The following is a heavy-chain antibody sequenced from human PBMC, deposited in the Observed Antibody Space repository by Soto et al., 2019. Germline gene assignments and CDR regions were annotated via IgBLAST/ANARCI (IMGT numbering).Heavy chain of an antibody. CDR3: ASTRRDGYNNYYYYYGMDV. D-gene: IGHD5-12*01. V-gene: IGHV3-21*01. CDR2: ISSSSSYI. CDR1: GFTFSRYN. J-gene: IGHJ6*02. Sequence: PGGSLRLSCAASGFTFSRYNMNWVRQAPGKGLEWVSSISSSSSYIYYADSVKGRFTISRDNAKNSLYLQMNSLRAEDTAVYYSASTRRDGYNNYYYYYGMDVWGQGTTVTVSS.